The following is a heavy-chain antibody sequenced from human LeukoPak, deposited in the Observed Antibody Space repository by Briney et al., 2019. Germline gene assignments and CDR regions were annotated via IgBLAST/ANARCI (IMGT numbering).Heavy chain of an antibody. J-gene: IGHJ3*02. D-gene: IGHD3-10*01. CDR2: IYYSGST. Sequence: TSSETLSLTCTVSGGSISSYYWSWIRQPPGKGLEWIGYIYYSGSTNYNPSLKSRVTISVDTSKNQFSLKLTSVTAADTAVYYCARDYSGSNAFDIWGQGTMVTVSS. CDR1: GGSISSYY. CDR3: ARDYSGSNAFDI. V-gene: IGHV4-59*01.